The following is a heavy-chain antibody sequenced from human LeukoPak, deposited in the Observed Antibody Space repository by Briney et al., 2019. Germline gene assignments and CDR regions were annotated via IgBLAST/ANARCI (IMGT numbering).Heavy chain of an antibody. D-gene: IGHD5/OR15-5a*01. Sequence: GGSLRLSCAASGFTFSNYGMHWVRQAPGKGLEWVAVIWYDGTNKFYADSVKGRFTISRDISKNTLYLQMNSLRAEDTAVYFCARSRGLDVWGQGTTVTVSS. CDR3: ARSRGLDV. V-gene: IGHV3-33*01. J-gene: IGHJ6*02. CDR2: IWYDGTNK. CDR1: GFTFSNYG.